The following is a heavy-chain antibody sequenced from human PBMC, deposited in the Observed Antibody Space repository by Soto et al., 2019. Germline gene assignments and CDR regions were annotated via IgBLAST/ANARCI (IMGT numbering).Heavy chain of an antibody. V-gene: IGHV3-21*01. CDR1: GFTLSSYP. CDR3: ARLDLPLNYYYYYYMDV. D-gene: IGHD3-3*01. CDR2: IKLSGGNT. J-gene: IGHJ6*03. Sequence: GRALRVSCAASGFTLSSYPMSWVRQAPGNGLEWVAPIKLSGGNTYYEASVKGRFTISRDNAKNSLYLQMNSLRAEDTAVYYCARLDLPLNYYYYYYMDVWGKGTTVTVSS.